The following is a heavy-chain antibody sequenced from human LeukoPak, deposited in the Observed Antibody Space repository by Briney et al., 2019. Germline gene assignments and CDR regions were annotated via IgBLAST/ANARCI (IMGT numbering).Heavy chain of an antibody. J-gene: IGHJ5*02. Sequence: PSETLSLTCIVSVYSISSGYYWGWIRQPPGKGQEWIGNLYHSGSTYYNPSLRSRATISGDTSKNQFSLSLSSVTAADTAVYYCARECSSTTCYTRSFDPWGQGTLVTVSS. CDR2: LYHSGST. D-gene: IGHD2-2*02. V-gene: IGHV4-38-2*02. CDR1: VYSISSGYY. CDR3: ARECSSTTCYTRSFDP.